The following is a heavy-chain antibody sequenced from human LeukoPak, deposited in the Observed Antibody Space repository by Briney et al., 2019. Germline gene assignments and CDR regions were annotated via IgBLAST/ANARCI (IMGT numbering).Heavy chain of an antibody. J-gene: IGHJ5*02. V-gene: IGHV1-2*02. CDR2: HNPNSGGT. D-gene: IGHD6-19*01. CDR3: ASPGSGWS. CDR1: GYTFTGYY. Sequence: ASVKVSCKTSGYTFTGYYIHWVRQAPGQGLEWMGWHNPNSGGTNYGPKFQGRVTMTTDTSISTAYMELSSLTSDDTAVYYCASPGSGWSWGQGTLVTVSS.